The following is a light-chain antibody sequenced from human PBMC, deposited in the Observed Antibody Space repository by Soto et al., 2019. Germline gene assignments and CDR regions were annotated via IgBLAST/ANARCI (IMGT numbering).Light chain of an antibody. Sequence: DVQMTQSPSTLSASVGDRVTITCRASQSISSWLAWYQQKPGSAPKLLISNAFSLKSVVPSRFSGSGSGTEFTLTISSLQPEDFATYYCQQYDSYSWTFGQGTKVEIK. V-gene: IGKV1-5*01. J-gene: IGKJ1*01. CDR3: QQYDSYSWT. CDR2: NAF. CDR1: QSISSW.